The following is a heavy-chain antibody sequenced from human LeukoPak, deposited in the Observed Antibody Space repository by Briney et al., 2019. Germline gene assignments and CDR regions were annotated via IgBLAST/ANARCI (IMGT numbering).Heavy chain of an antibody. CDR2: ISNDGSIK. D-gene: IGHD5-18*01. Sequence: GGSLRLSCAAYGFTFSSYGMHWVRQAPGMGLDWVAVISNDGSIKYYADSVKGRFTISRDNSKNTLSLQVSSLRAEDTAVYYCAKDRYSYAFEYSDSWGQGTLVTVSS. V-gene: IGHV3-30*18. CDR3: AKDRYSYAFEYSDS. CDR1: GFTFSSYG. J-gene: IGHJ4*02.